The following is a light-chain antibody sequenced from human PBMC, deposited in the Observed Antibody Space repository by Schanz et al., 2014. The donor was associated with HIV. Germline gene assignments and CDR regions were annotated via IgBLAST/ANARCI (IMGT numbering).Light chain of an antibody. V-gene: IGKV3-11*01. Sequence: EAVLTQSPATLSVYPGERVTLSCRTTQIISTSLAWYQQRPGQPPRLLVYGASSRAAGIPDRFSGGESGTDFTLTISSLEPEDFAVYYCQQRSNWYTFGQGTKLEIK. CDR3: QQRSNWYT. CDR2: GAS. J-gene: IGKJ2*01. CDR1: QIISTS.